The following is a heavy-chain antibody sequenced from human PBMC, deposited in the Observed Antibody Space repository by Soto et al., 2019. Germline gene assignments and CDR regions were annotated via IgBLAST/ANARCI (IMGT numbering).Heavy chain of an antibody. CDR1: GFTGSSNY. V-gene: IGHV3-66*01. Sequence: VGSVRLSCAASGFTGSSNYMSWVLQAPGKGLEWVSVIYSDGSRYYADSVQGRFTISRDNSKNTLYLQMNSLSVEDTAVYYCTSGHYYGDTRDSLDYSSQRTLVPVSS. CDR2: IYSDGSR. D-gene: IGHD3-10*01. CDR3: TSGHYYGDTRDSLDY. J-gene: IGHJ4*02.